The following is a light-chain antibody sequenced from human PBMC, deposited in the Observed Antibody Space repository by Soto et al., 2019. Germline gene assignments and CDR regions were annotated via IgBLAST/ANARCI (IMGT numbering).Light chain of an antibody. CDR1: QSISSW. CDR2: DAS. J-gene: IGKJ1*01. V-gene: IGKV1-5*01. CDR3: QQYNSYPL. Sequence: DIQMTQSPSTLSASVGDRVTITCRASQSISSWLAWYQQKPRKAPKLLIYDASSLESGVPSRFSGSGSETEFTLTISSLQPDDFATYYCQQYNSYPLFGQGTKVEIK.